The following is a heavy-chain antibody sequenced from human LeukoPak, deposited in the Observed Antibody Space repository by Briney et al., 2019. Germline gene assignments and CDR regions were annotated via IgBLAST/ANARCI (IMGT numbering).Heavy chain of an antibody. D-gene: IGHD3-22*01. Sequence: GGSLRLSCAASGFTFSSYAMSWVRQAPGKGLEWVSGINWNGGSTGYADSVKGRFTISRDNAKNSLYLQMNSLRAEDTALYHCARYSYDSSGHGAFDIWGQGTMVTVSS. V-gene: IGHV3-20*01. CDR1: GFTFSSYA. J-gene: IGHJ3*02. CDR3: ARYSYDSSGHGAFDI. CDR2: INWNGGST.